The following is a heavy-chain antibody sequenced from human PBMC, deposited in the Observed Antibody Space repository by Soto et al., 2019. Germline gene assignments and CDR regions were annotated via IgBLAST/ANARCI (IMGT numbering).Heavy chain of an antibody. D-gene: IGHD6-13*01. CDR1: GYIFINYY. CDR2: FNPMSGST. Sequence: QVQLVQSGAEVKKPGASVKISCKTSGYIFINYYIHWVRQAPGQGLEWVALFNPMSGSTNYAQKLQARVTATRAASRSTPFTLRQKPRPPHPVVNSCARDGAAADYWGRGTLRTVSS. J-gene: IGHJ4*02. CDR3: ARDGAAADY. V-gene: IGHV1-46*03.